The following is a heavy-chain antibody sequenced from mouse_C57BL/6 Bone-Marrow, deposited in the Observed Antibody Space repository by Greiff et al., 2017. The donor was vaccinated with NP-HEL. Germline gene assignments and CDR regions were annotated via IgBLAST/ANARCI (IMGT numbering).Heavy chain of an antibody. J-gene: IGHJ2*01. CDR3: ARGDYDYPDY. Sequence: EVQLQQSGPVLVKPGASVKMSCKASGYTFTDYYMNWVKQSHEKSLEWIGVINPYNGGTSYNQKFKGKATLTVDKSSSTAYMELNSLTSEDSAVYYCARGDYDYPDYWGQGTTLTVSS. CDR2: INPYNGGT. D-gene: IGHD2-4*01. V-gene: IGHV1-19*01. CDR1: GYTFTDYY.